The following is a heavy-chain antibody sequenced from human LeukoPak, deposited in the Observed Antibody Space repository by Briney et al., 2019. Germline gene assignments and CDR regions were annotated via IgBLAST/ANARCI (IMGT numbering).Heavy chain of an antibody. CDR3: ASGGPTRTDAFDI. J-gene: IGHJ3*02. V-gene: IGHV5-51*01. CDR1: GYSFTSYW. D-gene: IGHD1-14*01. CDR2: IYPGDSDT. Sequence: GESLKISCKGSGYSFTSYWIGWVRQMPGKGLEWVGIIYPGDSDTRYSPSFQGQVTISADKSISTTYLQGSSLKASATAMDCCASGGPTRTDAFDIWGQGTMVTASS.